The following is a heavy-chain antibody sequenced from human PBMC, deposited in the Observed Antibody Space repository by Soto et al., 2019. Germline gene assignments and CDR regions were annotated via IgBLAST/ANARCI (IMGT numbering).Heavy chain of an antibody. CDR1: GFIFSSYG. CDR2: ISYDGGNK. CDR3: AKDGDCSAGNCYAAHLDY. J-gene: IGHJ4*02. Sequence: QVQLVESGGGVVQPGRSLRLSCAASGFIFSSYGMHWVRQAPGKGLEWLADISYDGGNKFYADSMKGRFLISRDNSKNTLYLQMNSLRVEDTAVYYCAKDGDCSAGNCYAAHLDYWGQGALVTVSS. D-gene: IGHD2-15*01. V-gene: IGHV3-30*18.